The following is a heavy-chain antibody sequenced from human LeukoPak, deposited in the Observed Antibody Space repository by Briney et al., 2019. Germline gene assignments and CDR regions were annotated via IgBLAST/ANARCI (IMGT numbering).Heavy chain of an antibody. CDR2: IYPGDSDT. Sequence: GESLKISCKGSGYSFTSYWIGWVRQMTGKGLEWMGIIYPGDSDTRYSPSFQGQVTISADKSISTAYLQWSSLKASDTAMYYCARGGYYGSGSSGRAPGPLNPTNYGMDVWGQGTTVTVSS. CDR1: GYSFTSYW. V-gene: IGHV5-51*01. CDR3: ARGGYYGSGSSGRAPGPLNPTNYGMDV. D-gene: IGHD3-10*01. J-gene: IGHJ6*02.